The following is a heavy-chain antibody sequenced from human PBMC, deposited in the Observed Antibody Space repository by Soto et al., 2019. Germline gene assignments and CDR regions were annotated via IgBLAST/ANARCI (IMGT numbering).Heavy chain of an antibody. CDR3: ARADYSGNSGGDYFDY. CDR1: GYTFTSYG. J-gene: IGHJ4*02. D-gene: IGHD4-4*01. V-gene: IGHV1-18*01. Sequence: QVQLVQSGAEVKKPGASVKVSGKASGYTFTSYGISWVRQAPGQGLEWMGWISAYNGNTNYAQKFQGRVTMTTDTSTRTTYREMRSIRPDDTAVYYSARADYSGNSGGDYFDYWVQGTLVTVS. CDR2: ISAYNGNT.